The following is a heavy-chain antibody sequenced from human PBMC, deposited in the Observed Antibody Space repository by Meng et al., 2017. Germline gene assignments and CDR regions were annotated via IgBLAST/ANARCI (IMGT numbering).Heavy chain of an antibody. J-gene: IGHJ4*02. CDR2: INSDGTIT. CDR1: GFTISTYW. Sequence: GESLKISCAASGFTISTYWMNWVRQVPGKGLVWVSRINSDGTITYYADFVKGRFTISRDNAKNTLYLQMHSLRGEDTAVYYCARDLRRYVAAAGSGGFDYWGQGTLVTVSS. D-gene: IGHD6-13*01. CDR3: ARDLRRYVAAAGSGGFDY. V-gene: IGHV3-74*01.